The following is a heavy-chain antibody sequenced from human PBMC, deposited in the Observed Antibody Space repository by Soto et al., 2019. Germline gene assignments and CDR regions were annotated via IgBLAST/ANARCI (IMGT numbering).Heavy chain of an antibody. CDR1: GFMFSGYW. CDR3: SKDQLYIRGAIHNWFDP. D-gene: IGHD3-10*02. Sequence: GGSLRLSCAASGFMFSGYWMHWVRQAPGKGPVWVSHIDSDGSDITYADSVKGRFTISRDNAKNTLYLQMNSLRAEDTAVYYCSKDQLYIRGAIHNWFDPWGQGT. CDR2: IDSDGSDI. V-gene: IGHV3-74*01. J-gene: IGHJ5*02.